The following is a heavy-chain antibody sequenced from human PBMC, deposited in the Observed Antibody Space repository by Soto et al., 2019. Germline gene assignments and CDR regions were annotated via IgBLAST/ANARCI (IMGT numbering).Heavy chain of an antibody. CDR3: ARGRTVTTPIYYYYYMDV. D-gene: IGHD4-4*01. J-gene: IGHJ6*03. CDR2: ISSSSSTI. V-gene: IGHV3-48*01. CDR1: GFTFSSYS. Sequence: GGSLRLSCAASGFTFSSYSMNWVRQAPGKGLEWVSYISSSSSTIYYADSVKGRFTISRDNAKNSLYLQMNSLRAEDTAVYYCARGRTVTTPIYYYYYMDVWGKGTTVTVSS.